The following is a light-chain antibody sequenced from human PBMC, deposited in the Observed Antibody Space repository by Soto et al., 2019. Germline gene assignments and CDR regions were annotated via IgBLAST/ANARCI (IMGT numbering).Light chain of an antibody. Sequence: DIQMTQSPTSLSASVGDRVTITCRASQNINNYLNWYQKKPGKAPNLLIYTASSLQSGVPSRFSGSGSGTDFTLTISSLQPEDFATYFCQQSYSALFTFGPGTRVDI. J-gene: IGKJ3*01. CDR1: QNINNY. CDR2: TAS. V-gene: IGKV1-39*01. CDR3: QQSYSALFT.